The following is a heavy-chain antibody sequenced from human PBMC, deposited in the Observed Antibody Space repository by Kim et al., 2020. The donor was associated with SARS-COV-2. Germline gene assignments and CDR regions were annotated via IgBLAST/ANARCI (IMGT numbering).Heavy chain of an antibody. CDR1: GYSISSGYY. J-gene: IGHJ6*02. CDR3: GRFYYYYGMNV. CDR2: IYTSRST. V-gene: IGHV4-38-2*02. Sequence: SETLSLTCTVSGYSISSGYYWGWIRQPPGKGLEWIGSIYTSRSTYYNPSLKSRVTISVDTSKNQFSLELTSVTAADTAMYYWGRFYYYYGMNVWGQGTTVIVSS.